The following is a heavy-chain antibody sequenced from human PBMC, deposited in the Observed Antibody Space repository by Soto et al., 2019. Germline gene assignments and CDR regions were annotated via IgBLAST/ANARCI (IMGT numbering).Heavy chain of an antibody. Sequence: ASVKVSCKASGYTFNAYYIHWVRQAPGQGLEWVGRINPNSGDTTYTQKFEGRVTMTRDTSISTAYLELSGLRSDDTAIYYCATDPRPLSNFDFWGQGTLVTVSS. CDR1: GYTFNAYY. CDR3: ATDPRPLSNFDF. V-gene: IGHV1-2*02. J-gene: IGHJ4*02. D-gene: IGHD6-6*01. CDR2: INPNSGDT.